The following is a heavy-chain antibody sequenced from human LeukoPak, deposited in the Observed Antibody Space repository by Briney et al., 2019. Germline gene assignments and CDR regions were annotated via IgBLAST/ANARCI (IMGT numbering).Heavy chain of an antibody. CDR1: GGSFSGYY. CDR2: INHSGST. Sequence: SETLSLTCAVYGGSFSGYYWSWIRQPPGKGLEWIGEINHSGSTNYNPFLKSRVTISVDTSKNQFSLKLSSVTAADTAVYYCARESGYYGSGSPSVFDYWGQGTLVTVSS. V-gene: IGHV4-34*01. CDR3: ARESGYYGSGSPSVFDY. J-gene: IGHJ4*02. D-gene: IGHD3-10*01.